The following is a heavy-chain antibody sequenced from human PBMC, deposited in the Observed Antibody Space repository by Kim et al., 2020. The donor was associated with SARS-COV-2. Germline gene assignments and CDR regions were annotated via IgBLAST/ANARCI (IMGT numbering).Heavy chain of an antibody. CDR3: VRQGDATIHAFDI. J-gene: IGHJ3*02. V-gene: IGHV3-33*01. D-gene: IGHD2-2*02. CDR1: GFTFSSYG. Sequence: GGSLRLSCAASGFTFSSYGMHWVRQAPGKGLEWVAVIWYDGSDKYYADSVKGRFTISRDNSKNTLYLQMNSLRAEDTAVYFCVRQGDATIHAFDIWGQGTMVKVSS. CDR2: IWYDGSDK.